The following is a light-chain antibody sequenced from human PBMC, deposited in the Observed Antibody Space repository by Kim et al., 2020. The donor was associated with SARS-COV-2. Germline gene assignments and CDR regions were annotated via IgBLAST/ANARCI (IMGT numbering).Light chain of an antibody. Sequence: DIQMTQSPSSVSASVGDRVTITCRASQPIRSWLAWYRQKPGTAPKLLIYAASSLETEVPSRFRASGFGTDFTLTISSLQPEDFATYYCQQANSFPLTFGGGTKVDIK. CDR2: AAS. CDR3: QQANSFPLT. J-gene: IGKJ4*01. CDR1: QPIRSW. V-gene: IGKV1-12*01.